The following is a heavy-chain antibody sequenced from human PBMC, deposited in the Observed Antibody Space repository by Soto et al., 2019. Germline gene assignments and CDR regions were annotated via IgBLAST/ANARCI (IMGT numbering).Heavy chain of an antibody. CDR2: IYPCDSDT. D-gene: IGHD3-10*01. CDR1: GYSFTSYW. CDR3: ARNCPLYGSGTLPLY. V-gene: IGHV5-51*01. J-gene: IGHJ4*02. Sequence: GESLKISCKGSGYSFTSYWIGWVRQMPGKGLEWMGIIYPCDSDTGYSPSFQGQVTISADKSISTAYLQWSSPKASDTAMYYCARNCPLYGSGTLPLYWGQGTLVTVSS.